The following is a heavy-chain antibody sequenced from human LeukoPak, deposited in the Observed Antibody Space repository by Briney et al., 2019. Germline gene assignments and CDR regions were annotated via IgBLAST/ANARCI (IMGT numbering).Heavy chain of an antibody. CDR1: GFTFSSYA. Sequence: GGSLRLSCAASGFTFSSYAMSWVRQAPGKGLEWVSGISGSGGSTYYADSVKGRFTISRDNSKNTLYLQMNSLRAEDTAVYYCAKDLWDSGSQAYFDYWGQGTLVTVSS. CDR2: ISGSGGST. V-gene: IGHV3-23*01. CDR3: AKDLWDSGSQAYFDY. D-gene: IGHD3-10*01. J-gene: IGHJ4*02.